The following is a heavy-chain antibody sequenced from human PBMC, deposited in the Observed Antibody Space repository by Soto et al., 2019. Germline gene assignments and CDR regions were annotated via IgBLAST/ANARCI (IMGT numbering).Heavy chain of an antibody. CDR1: GGSISSYY. J-gene: IGHJ4*02. D-gene: IGHD3-16*02. Sequence: KPSETLSLTCTVSGGSISSYYWSWIWQPPGKGLEWIGYIYYSGSTNYNPSLKSRVTISVDTSKNQFSLKLSSVTAADTAVYYCARQNYDYVWGSYRYTVPRPFDYWGQGTLVTVSS. CDR3: ARQNYDYVWGSYRYTVPRPFDY. CDR2: IYYSGST. V-gene: IGHV4-59*08.